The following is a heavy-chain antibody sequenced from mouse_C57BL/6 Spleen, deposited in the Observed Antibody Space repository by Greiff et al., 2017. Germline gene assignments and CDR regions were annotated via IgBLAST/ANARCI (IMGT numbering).Heavy chain of an antibody. J-gene: IGHJ1*03. V-gene: IGHV1-15*01. CDR1: GYTFTDYE. Sequence: VQRVESGAELVRPGASVTLSCKASGYTFTDYEMHWVKQTPVHGLEWIGAIDPETGGTAYNQKFKGKAILTADKSSSTAYMELRSLTSEDSAVYYCTRYYGNYGYFDVWGTGTTVTVSS. CDR2: IDPETGGT. CDR3: TRYYGNYGYFDV. D-gene: IGHD2-1*01.